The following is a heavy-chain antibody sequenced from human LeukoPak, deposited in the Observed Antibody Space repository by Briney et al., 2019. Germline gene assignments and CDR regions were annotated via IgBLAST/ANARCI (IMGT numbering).Heavy chain of an antibody. D-gene: IGHD2-15*01. CDR1: GFTFSDYY. V-gene: IGHV3-11*01. Sequence: PGGSLRLSCAASGFTFSDYYMCWIRQAPGKGLEWVSYISSSDNTIYYADSVKGRFTISRDSSKNTLFLQMNRLRPEDAAVYYCAKAPVTTCRGAFCYPFDYWGLGTLVTVSS. CDR3: AKAPVTTCRGAFCYPFDY. J-gene: IGHJ4*02. CDR2: ISSSDNTI.